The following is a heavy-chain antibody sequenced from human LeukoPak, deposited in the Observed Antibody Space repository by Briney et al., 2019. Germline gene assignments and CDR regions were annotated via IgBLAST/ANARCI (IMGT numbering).Heavy chain of an antibody. J-gene: IGHJ3*02. V-gene: IGHV4-34*01. CDR3: ARDSSSWYSNKAFDI. CDR2: INHSGST. D-gene: IGHD6-13*01. Sequence: PSETLSLTCAVYGGSFSGYYWSWIRQPPGKGLEWIGEINHSGSTNYSPSLKSRVTISVDTSKNQFSLKLSSVTAADTALYYCARDSSSWYSNKAFDIWGQGTMVTVSS. CDR1: GGSFSGYY.